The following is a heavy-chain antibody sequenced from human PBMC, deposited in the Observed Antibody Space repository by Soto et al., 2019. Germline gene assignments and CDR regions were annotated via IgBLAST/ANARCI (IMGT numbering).Heavy chain of an antibody. D-gene: IGHD3-16*01. CDR2: IVPTLRLT. V-gene: IGHV1-69*02. J-gene: IGHJ4*02. CDR1: GGTSTIYT. CDR3: TTEKYGAGRVGVYY. Sequence: QVQLVQSGAEVKQPGSSLKVSCETSGGTSTIYTISWVRQAPGQGLQWMGRIVPTLRLTNYAQEFQGRLTITADTSTSTAHMELSSLTSEDAAVYYCTTEKYGAGRVGVYYWGQGTLVTVSS.